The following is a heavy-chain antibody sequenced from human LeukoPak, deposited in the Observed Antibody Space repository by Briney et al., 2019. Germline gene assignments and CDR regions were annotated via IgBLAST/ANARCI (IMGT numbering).Heavy chain of an antibody. Sequence: GGSLRLSCAASGFTFSSYAMSWVRQAPGKGLEWVSVISGSGGSTNYADSVKGRFTISRDNSKNTLYLQMNSLRAEDTAVYYCAKAKRAAPFDYWGQGTLVTVSS. CDR1: GFTFSSYA. D-gene: IGHD6-25*01. CDR3: AKAKRAAPFDY. J-gene: IGHJ4*02. CDR2: ISGSGGST. V-gene: IGHV3-23*01.